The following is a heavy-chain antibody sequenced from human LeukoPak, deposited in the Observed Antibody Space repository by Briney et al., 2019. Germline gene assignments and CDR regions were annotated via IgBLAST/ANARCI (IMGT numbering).Heavy chain of an antibody. CDR2: ISVSGDT. Sequence: PGGSLRLSCAASGFTFSSYAMGWVRQAPGKGLDWVSAISVSGDTYYTASVKGRFTVSRDNSDNTLFLQMNSLRAEDTAVYYCAKGSIAVGLTDYWGQGILVTVSS. CDR1: GFTFSSYA. J-gene: IGHJ4*02. CDR3: AKGSIAVGLTDY. V-gene: IGHV3-23*01. D-gene: IGHD6-13*01.